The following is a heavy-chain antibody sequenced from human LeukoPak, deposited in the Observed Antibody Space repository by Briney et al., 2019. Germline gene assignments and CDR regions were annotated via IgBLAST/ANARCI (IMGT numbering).Heavy chain of an antibody. CDR1: GDSLNTYY. CDR2: VASSGTS. J-gene: IGHJ5*02. CDR3: ARVVRGVVTSNWFDP. Sequence: SETLSLTCTVSGDSLNTYYWTWIRQTPGKELEWLGFVASSGTSNYNPSLKSRVSISIDTSKNQFSLALTSVTPADTAVYYCARVVRGVVTSNWFDPWGQGTLVSVSS. V-gene: IGHV4-59*01. D-gene: IGHD2-21*02.